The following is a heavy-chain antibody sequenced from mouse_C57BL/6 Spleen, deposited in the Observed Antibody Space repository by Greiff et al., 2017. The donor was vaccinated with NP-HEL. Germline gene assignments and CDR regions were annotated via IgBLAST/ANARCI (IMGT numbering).Heavy chain of an antibody. J-gene: IGHJ4*01. D-gene: IGHD2-4*01. CDR1: GFTFSDYG. V-gene: IGHV5-17*01. CDR3: ARFDYDGGNAMDY. CDR2: ISSGSSTI. Sequence: EVQGVESGGGLVKPGGSLKLSCAASGFTFSDYGMHWVRQAPEKGLEWVAYISSGSSTIYYADTVKGRFTISRDNAKNILFLQMTSLRSEDTAMYYCARFDYDGGNAMDYWGQGTSVTVSS.